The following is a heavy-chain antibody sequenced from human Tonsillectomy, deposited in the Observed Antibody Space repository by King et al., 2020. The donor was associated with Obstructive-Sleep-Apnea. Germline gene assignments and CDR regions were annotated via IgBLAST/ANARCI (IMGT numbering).Heavy chain of an antibody. CDR2: ISVYNGYT. CDR3: ARARLFPGGYSGHPPDY. CDR1: DNTFTNYA. J-gene: IGHJ4*02. D-gene: IGHD5-12*01. V-gene: IGHV1-18*01. Sequence: QLVQSGAEVKKPGASVKVSCKASDNTFTNYAISWVRQAPGQGLEWMGWISVYNGYTNYAQKFQDRVTMTTDTSTSTAYMELRSLRSDDTAVYYCARARLFPGGYSGHPPDYWGQGTLVTASS.